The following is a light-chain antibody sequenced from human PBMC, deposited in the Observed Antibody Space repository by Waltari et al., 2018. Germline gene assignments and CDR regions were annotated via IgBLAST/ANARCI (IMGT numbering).Light chain of an antibody. J-gene: IGKJ4*01. Sequence: EIVLTQSPATLSLSPGERATLSCRASQSVSSYLAWYQQKPGQAPRLLIYDASNRATGIPARFSGSGSGTDFTLTISSLEPEDCAVYYCQRRSNWPGLTFGGGTKVEIK. V-gene: IGKV3-11*01. CDR3: QRRSNWPGLT. CDR1: QSVSSY. CDR2: DAS.